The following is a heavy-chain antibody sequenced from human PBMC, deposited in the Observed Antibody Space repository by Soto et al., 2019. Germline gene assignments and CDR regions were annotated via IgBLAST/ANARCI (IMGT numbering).Heavy chain of an antibody. J-gene: IGHJ6*02. D-gene: IGHD3-9*01. CDR3: VKGRRRDTYYGMDV. CDR2: ISWNNGII. V-gene: IGHV3-9*01. CDR1: GFPFNDYA. Sequence: EVQLVESGGGLVQPGRSLRLSCTASGFPFNDYAMHWVRHAPGKGLEWVSGISWNNGIIGFADSVRGRFTISRDNAKNSLYLQMNSLRPEETALYYCVKGRRRDTYYGMDVWGQGTTVTVSS.